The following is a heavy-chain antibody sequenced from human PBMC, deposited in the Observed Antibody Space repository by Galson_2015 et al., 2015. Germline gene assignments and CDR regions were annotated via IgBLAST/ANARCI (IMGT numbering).Heavy chain of an antibody. CDR3: ARDPLDYGDRFDY. Sequence: SLRLSCAASGFTFSSYRMNWVRQAPGKGLEWVSYIGSSSSTIYYADSVKGRFTISRDNAKNSLYLQMNSLRDEDTAVYYCARDPLDYGDRFDYWGQGTLVTVSS. V-gene: IGHV3-48*02. D-gene: IGHD4-17*01. J-gene: IGHJ4*02. CDR1: GFTFSSYR. CDR2: IGSSSSTI.